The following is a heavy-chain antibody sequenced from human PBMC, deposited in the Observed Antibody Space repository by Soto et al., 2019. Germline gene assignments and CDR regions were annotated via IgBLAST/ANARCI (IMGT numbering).Heavy chain of an antibody. D-gene: IGHD3-16*01. CDR2: ISWNSGSI. CDR3: AKDSFGGYYYYGMDV. Sequence: LRLSCAASGFTFDDYAMHWVRQAPGKGLEWVSGISWNSGSIGYADSVKGRFTISRDNAKNSLYLQMNSLRAEDTALYYCAKDSFGGYYYYGMDVWGQGTTVTVSS. V-gene: IGHV3-9*01. J-gene: IGHJ6*02. CDR1: GFTFDDYA.